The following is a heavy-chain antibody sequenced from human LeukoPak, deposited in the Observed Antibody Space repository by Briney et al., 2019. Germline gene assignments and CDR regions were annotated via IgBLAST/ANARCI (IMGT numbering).Heavy chain of an antibody. CDR2: ISGSGGST. CDR1: GFTFSIYA. D-gene: IGHD4-17*01. J-gene: IGHJ4*02. Sequence: PGESLRLSCAASGFTFSIYAMSWVRQAPGKGLEWVSVISGSGGSTYYADSVKGRFTISRDNSKNTLFLQMNSLRAEDTSVYYCAKIAPYGERDYWGQGTLVTVSS. CDR3: AKIAPYGERDY. V-gene: IGHV3-23*01.